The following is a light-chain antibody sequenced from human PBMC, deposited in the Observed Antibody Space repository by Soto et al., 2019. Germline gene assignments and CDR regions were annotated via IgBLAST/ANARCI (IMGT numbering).Light chain of an antibody. Sequence: EIVLTHSPGTLSLSPGERATLSCRASQSVSSSYLAWYQQKPGQAPRLLIYGASSRATGIPDRFSGSGSGTDFTLTISRLQTEDFAVYYCQQYGSSGRTFGQGTKVDIK. CDR3: QQYGSSGRT. CDR2: GAS. J-gene: IGKJ1*01. V-gene: IGKV3-20*01. CDR1: QSVSSSY.